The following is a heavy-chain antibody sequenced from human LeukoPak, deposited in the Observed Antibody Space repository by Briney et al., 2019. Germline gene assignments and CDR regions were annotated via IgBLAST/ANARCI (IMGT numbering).Heavy chain of an antibody. V-gene: IGHV3-23*01. D-gene: IGHD3-16*01. CDR2: ISGSGGST. CDR1: GFTFSSYA. CDR3: AKDAWGGYGMDV. J-gene: IGHJ6*04. Sequence: PGGSLRLSCAASGFTFSSYAMSCVRQAPGGGLEWVSAISGSGGSTYYADSVKGRFTISRDNSKNTLYQQMNSLRAEDTAVYYCAKDAWGGYGMDVWGKGTTVTVSS.